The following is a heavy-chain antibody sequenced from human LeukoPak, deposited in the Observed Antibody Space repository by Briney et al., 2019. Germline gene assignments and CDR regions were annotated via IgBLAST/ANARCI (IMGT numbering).Heavy chain of an antibody. V-gene: IGHV4-39*07. D-gene: IGHD1-26*01. J-gene: IGHJ3*02. CDR2: IYYSGST. Sequence: PSETLSLTCTVSGGSISSSSYYWGWIRQPPGKGLEWIGSIYYSGSTYYNPSLKSRVTISVDTSKNQFSLKLSSVTAADTAVYYCARVSWGATKAFDIWGQGTMVTVSS. CDR3: ARVSWGATKAFDI. CDR1: GGSISSSSYY.